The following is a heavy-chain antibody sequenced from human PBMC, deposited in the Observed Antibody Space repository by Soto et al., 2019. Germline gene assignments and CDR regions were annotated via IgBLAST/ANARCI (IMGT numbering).Heavy chain of an antibody. J-gene: IGHJ4*02. CDR3: AKLTDDDYSGYEYYFDY. CDR1: GFTFSSYA. CDR2: ISGSGGST. V-gene: IGHV3-23*01. D-gene: IGHD5-12*01. Sequence: EVQLLESGGGLVQPGGSLRLSCAASGFTFSSYAMSWVRQAPGKGLEWVSAISGSGGSTYYADSVKGRFTISRDNSKNTLDMQMNSLRAEDKAVYYCAKLTDDDYSGYEYYFDYLGQGTLVTFSS.